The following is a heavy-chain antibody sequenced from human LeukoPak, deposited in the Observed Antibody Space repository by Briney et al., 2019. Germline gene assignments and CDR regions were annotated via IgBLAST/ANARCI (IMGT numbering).Heavy chain of an antibody. J-gene: IGHJ4*02. CDR1: GFTFSSYA. Sequence: GGSLRLSCAASGFTFSSYAMHWVRQAPGKGLEWVAVISYDGSNKYYAGSVKGRFTISRDNSKNTLYLQMNSLRAEDTAVYYCAIMTTQLDYWGQGTLVTVSS. D-gene: IGHD3-16*01. V-gene: IGHV3-30-3*01. CDR3: AIMTTQLDY. CDR2: ISYDGSNK.